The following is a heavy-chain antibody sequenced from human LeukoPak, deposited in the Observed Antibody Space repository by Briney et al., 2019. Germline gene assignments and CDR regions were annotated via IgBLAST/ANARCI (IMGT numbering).Heavy chain of an antibody. CDR1: GFTFTTYS. CDR3: ARDPYSGNYGAYYYYYMDV. Sequence: GGSLRLSCEASGFTFTTYSMTWVRQAPGKGLEWVSIISSGSSAIFSADALKGRFTISRDNAKNSLYLQMDSLRVEDTAEYYCARDPYSGNYGAYYYYYMDVWGKGTTVTVSS. J-gene: IGHJ6*03. V-gene: IGHV3-21*06. D-gene: IGHD1-26*01. CDR2: ISSGSSAI.